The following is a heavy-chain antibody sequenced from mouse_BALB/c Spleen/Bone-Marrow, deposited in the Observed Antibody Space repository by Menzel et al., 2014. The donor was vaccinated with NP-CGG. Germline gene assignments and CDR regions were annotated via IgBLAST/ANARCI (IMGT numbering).Heavy chain of an antibody. V-gene: IGHV3-6*02. CDR2: ISYDGNN. J-gene: IGHJ3*01. CDR1: GYSITSGYY. CDR3: ARGLTGPRFAY. Sequence: VQLKESGPGLVKPSQSLSLTCSVTGYSITSGYYWNWIRQFPGNKLEWMGYISYDGNNNYSPSLKNRISITRDTSKNQFFLKLNSVTIEDTATYYCARGLTGPRFAYWGQGTLVTVSA. D-gene: IGHD4-1*01.